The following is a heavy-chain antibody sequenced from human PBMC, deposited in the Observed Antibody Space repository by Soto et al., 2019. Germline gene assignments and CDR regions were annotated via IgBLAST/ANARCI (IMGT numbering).Heavy chain of an antibody. J-gene: IGHJ3*02. CDR2: IGTAGDT. CDR3: AXGGTDAPDHRLYDAFDI. V-gene: IGHV3-13*01. CDR1: GFTFSSYD. Sequence: GGSLRLSCAASGFTFSSYDMHWVRQATGKGLEWVSAIGTAGDTYYPGSVKGRFTISRENAKNSLYLQMNSLRAGDTAVYYCAXGGTDAPDHRLYDAFDIWGQGTMVTVSS. D-gene: IGHD1-1*01.